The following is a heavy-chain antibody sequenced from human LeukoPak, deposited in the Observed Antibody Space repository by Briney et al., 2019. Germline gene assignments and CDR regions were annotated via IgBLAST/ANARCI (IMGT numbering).Heavy chain of an antibody. V-gene: IGHV3-15*01. CDR3: TSDSGSYQFDY. D-gene: IGHD1-26*01. CDR2: IKSKTDGGTP. Sequence: GGSLRLSCAVSGFTFSNAWMSCVRQAPGKGGEWVGRIKSKTDGGTPDYAAPVKGRFTISRDDSKNTLYLQKNSLKTEDTAVYYCTSDSGSYQFDYWGQGTLVTVSS. CDR1: GFTFSNAW. J-gene: IGHJ4*02.